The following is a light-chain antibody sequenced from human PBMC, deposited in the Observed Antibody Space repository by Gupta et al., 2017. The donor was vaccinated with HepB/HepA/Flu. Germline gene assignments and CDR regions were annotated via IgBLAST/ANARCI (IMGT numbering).Light chain of an antibody. CDR3: AASDASLNGYV. Sequence: QSVLTPPPSASVTPGQRVTTSCSGSSSNIGRNTVHRYHQLPGPAPNLLIYTNNQRPSGVPARFSGSKSGTSASLPTSGLQSEEEADYYCAASDASLNGYVFGTGTKVTVL. CDR1: SSNIGRNT. V-gene: IGLV1-44*01. J-gene: IGLJ1*01. CDR2: TNN.